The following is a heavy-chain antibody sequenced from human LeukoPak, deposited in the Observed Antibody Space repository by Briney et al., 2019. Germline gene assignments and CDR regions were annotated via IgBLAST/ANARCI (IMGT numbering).Heavy chain of an antibody. Sequence: SETLSLTCAVSGGSISSSNWWNWVRQPPGKGLAWIGEIYHSGSTNYNPPLKSRVTISLDKSKNQFSLKLSSVTAADTAVYYCARDLGTSGSGGGPWGQGTLATVSS. J-gene: IGHJ5*02. D-gene: IGHD2-8*01. CDR3: ARDLGTSGSGGGP. CDR2: IYHSGST. CDR1: GGSISSSNW. V-gene: IGHV4-4*02.